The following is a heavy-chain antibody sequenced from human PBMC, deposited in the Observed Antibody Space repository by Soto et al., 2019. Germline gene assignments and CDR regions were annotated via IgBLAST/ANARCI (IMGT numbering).Heavy chain of an antibody. J-gene: IGHJ6*03. CDR1: GFTFSSYA. V-gene: IGHV3-23*01. CDR3: AKGSYPKVFSYYYYMDV. Sequence: GGSLRLSCAASGFTFSSYAMSWVRQAPGKGLEWVSAISGSGGSTYYADSVKGRFTISRDNSKSTLYLQMNSLRAEDTAVYYCAKGSYPKVFSYYYYMDVWGKGTTVTVSS. CDR2: ISGSGGST. D-gene: IGHD3-10*02.